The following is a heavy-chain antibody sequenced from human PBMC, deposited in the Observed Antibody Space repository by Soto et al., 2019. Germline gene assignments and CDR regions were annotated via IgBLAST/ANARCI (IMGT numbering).Heavy chain of an antibody. CDR2: ISAYNGNT. CDR1: GYTFTSYG. CDR3: ARAGYYYDSSGYYYRYYFDY. Sequence: ASVKVSCKASGYTFTSYGISWVRQAPGQGLEWMGWISAYNGNTNYAQKLQGRVTMTTDTSTSTAYMELRSLRSDDTAVYYCARAGYYYDSSGYYYRYYFDYWGQGALVTVSS. V-gene: IGHV1-18*01. D-gene: IGHD3-22*01. J-gene: IGHJ4*02.